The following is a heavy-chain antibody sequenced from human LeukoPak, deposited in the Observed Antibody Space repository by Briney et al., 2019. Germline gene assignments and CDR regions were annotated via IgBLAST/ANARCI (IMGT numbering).Heavy chain of an antibody. D-gene: IGHD6-19*01. J-gene: IGHJ4*02. CDR3: ARRLKRGGWTWGY. Sequence: GASVKVSCKASGYTFTSYDINWVRQATGQGLEWMGWMNPNSGNTGYAQKFQGRVTMTRNTSISTAYMELSSLRSEDTAVYCCARRLKRGGWTWGYWGQGTLVTVSS. V-gene: IGHV1-8*01. CDR1: GYTFTSYD. CDR2: MNPNSGNT.